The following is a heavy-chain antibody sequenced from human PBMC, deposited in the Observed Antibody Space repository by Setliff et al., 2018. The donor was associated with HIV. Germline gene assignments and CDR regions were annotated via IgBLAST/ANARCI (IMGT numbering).Heavy chain of an antibody. Sequence: SVKVSCKASGGILTNYAINWVRQAPGQGLEWLGRLIPVSDTPNFAQKFHGRVTFIADRSTDTAYMELTSLTSDDTAVYYCAGDLGGNNPSFDYWGQGTLVTAPQ. CDR1: GGILTNYA. CDR2: LIPVSDTP. V-gene: IGHV1-69*06. CDR3: AGDLGGNNPSFDY. J-gene: IGHJ4*02. D-gene: IGHD3-16*01.